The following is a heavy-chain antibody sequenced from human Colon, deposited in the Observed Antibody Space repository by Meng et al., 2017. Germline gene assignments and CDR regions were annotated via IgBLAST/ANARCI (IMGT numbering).Heavy chain of an antibody. CDR2: VSHTGST. CDR1: SGSISNGFFF. CDR3: ARGSGTLRHFDY. D-gene: IGHD1-26*01. J-gene: IGHJ4*02. Sequence: VQLQGPGPGLGKPSQTLFITSTVSSGSISNGFFFWGWIRQHPRRGLEWIGSVSHTGSTSYNPSIQSLVTISRDTPKNQFSLKLTSVTAADTAVYFCARGSGTLRHFDYWGQGTLVTVSS. V-gene: IGHV4-31*01.